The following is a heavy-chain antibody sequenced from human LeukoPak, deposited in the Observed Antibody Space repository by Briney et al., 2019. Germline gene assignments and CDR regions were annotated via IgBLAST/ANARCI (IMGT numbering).Heavy chain of an antibody. J-gene: IGHJ4*02. CDR1: GFIVSSNS. D-gene: IGHD3-22*01. Sequence: GGSLRLSCTVSGFIVSSNSMSWVRQAPGKGLEWVSFIYSDNTHYSDSVKGRFTISRDNSKNTLYLQMNSLRAEDTAVYYCARRAGDYSHPYDYWGQGILVTVSS. CDR2: IYSDNT. CDR3: ARRAGDYSHPYDY. V-gene: IGHV3-53*01.